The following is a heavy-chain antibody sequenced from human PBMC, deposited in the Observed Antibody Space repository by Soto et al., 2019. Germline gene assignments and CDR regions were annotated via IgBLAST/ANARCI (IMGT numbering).Heavy chain of an antibody. V-gene: IGHV3-30*18. CDR3: AKDRYSGYDLRYDNPSLVDV. J-gene: IGHJ6*04. D-gene: IGHD5-12*01. CDR2: ISYDGSNK. CDR1: GFTFSSYG. Sequence: GGSLRLSCAASGFTFSSYGMHWVRQAPGKGLEWVAVISYDGSNKYYADSVKGRFTISRDNSKNTLYLQMNSLRAEDTAVYYCAKDRYSGYDLRYDNPSLVDVWGKGTTVTVSS.